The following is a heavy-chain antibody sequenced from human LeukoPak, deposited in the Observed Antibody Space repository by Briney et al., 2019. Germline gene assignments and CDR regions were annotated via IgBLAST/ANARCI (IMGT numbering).Heavy chain of an antibody. Sequence: GGSLRPSCAASGFTFSSYAMSWVRQAPGKGLEWVSAISGSGGSTYYADSVKGRFTISRDNSKNTLYLQMNSLRAEDTAVYYCAKGWGPLAAAGTPIDYWGQGTLVTVSS. CDR3: AKGWGPLAAAGTPIDY. CDR2: ISGSGGST. V-gene: IGHV3-23*01. J-gene: IGHJ4*02. D-gene: IGHD6-13*01. CDR1: GFTFSSYA.